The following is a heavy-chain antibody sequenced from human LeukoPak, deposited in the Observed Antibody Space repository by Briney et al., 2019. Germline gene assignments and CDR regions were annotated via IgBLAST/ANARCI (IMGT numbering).Heavy chain of an antibody. Sequence: GRSLRLSCAASGFNFSTYAIHSVRQAPGKGLEWVAVISYDATNKYYADSVKGRFTISRDNSKNTLYLQMNSLRTEDTAVYYCAKDRIAAAGTFDYWGQGTLVTVSS. V-gene: IGHV3-30*04. CDR1: GFNFSTYA. CDR2: ISYDATNK. CDR3: AKDRIAAAGTFDY. J-gene: IGHJ4*02. D-gene: IGHD6-13*01.